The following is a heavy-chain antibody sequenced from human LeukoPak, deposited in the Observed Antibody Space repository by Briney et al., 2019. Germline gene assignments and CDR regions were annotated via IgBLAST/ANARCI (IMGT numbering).Heavy chain of an antibody. CDR1: GFTFSSYA. Sequence: GGSLRLSCAASGFTFSSYAMSWVRQAPGKGLEWVSVISNSGGSTFYADPVKGRFTISRDNSKNTLWLQMNSLRAEDTAVYYCTRLTGVGSYQHLDYWGQGTLVTVSS. J-gene: IGHJ4*02. CDR2: ISNSGGST. V-gene: IGHV3-23*01. CDR3: TRLTGVGSYQHLDY. D-gene: IGHD1-26*01.